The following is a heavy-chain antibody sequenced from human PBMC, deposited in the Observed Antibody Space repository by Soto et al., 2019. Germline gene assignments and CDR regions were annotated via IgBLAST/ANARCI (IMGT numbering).Heavy chain of an antibody. CDR3: ARESSSLSRCGALCDSRYIWDV. Sequence: ASVKLSCKASGYTFTSYYMHWVRQAPGQGLEWMGIINPSGGSTSYAQKFQGRVTMTRDTSTSTVYMELSSLRSEDTSVYYCARESSSLSRCGALCDSRYIWDV. J-gene: IGHJ6*01. CDR2: INPSGGST. V-gene: IGHV1-46*01. CDR1: GYTFTSYY. D-gene: IGHD2-2*01.